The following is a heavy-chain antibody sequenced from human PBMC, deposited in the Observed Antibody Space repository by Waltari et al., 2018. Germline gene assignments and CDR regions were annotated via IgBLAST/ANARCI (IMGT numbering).Heavy chain of an antibody. Sequence: EVQLVQSGAEVKKPGATVKISCKVSGYTFTDYYMHWVQQAPGKGLEWMGLVDPEDGETRYAEKFQGIVTITADTSTDTAYMELSSLRSEDTAVYYCATAQDDYGDYVGNYWGQGTLVTVSS. CDR1: GYTFTDYY. D-gene: IGHD4-17*01. CDR3: ATAQDDYGDYVGNY. CDR2: VDPEDGET. V-gene: IGHV1-69-2*01. J-gene: IGHJ4*02.